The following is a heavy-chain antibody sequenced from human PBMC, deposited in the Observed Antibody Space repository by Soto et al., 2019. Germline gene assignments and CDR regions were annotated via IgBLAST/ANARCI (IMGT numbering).Heavy chain of an antibody. J-gene: IGHJ3*02. Sequence: QVELVESGGGVVRPGRSLRLSCAASRFPFSYYAMHWVRQAPGKGLEFVAVLLDDGSKYYADSVKGRVTISKDISMKTVDLEMSSLRPEDKALYYCAKEGTGLYNDFDIWGQGTMVTVS. CDR3: AKEGTGLYNDFDI. CDR2: LLDDGSK. V-gene: IGHV3-30*18. D-gene: IGHD3-10*01. CDR1: RFPFSYYA.